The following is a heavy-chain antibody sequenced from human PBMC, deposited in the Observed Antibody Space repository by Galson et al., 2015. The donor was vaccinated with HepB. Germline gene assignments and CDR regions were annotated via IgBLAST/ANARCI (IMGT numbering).Heavy chain of an antibody. CDR1: GYSFTNYW. CDR3: ARRAPRHEYFDL. CDR2: IYPGDSDT. J-gene: IGHJ2*01. V-gene: IGHV5-51*01. Sequence: SGAEVKQPGESLKISCKGSGYSFTNYWIAWVRQMPGKGLEWMGIIYPGDSDTRYSPSFQGQVTISADKSISIAYLQWSSLEASDTAKYYCARRAPRHEYFDLWGRGTLVTVSS.